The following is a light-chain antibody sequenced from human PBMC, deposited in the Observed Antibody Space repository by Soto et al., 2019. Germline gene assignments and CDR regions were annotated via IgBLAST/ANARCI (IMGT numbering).Light chain of an antibody. V-gene: IGKV3-11*01. CDR1: QSVSHF. Sequence: EIVLTQSPATLSLSPGESATLSCRASQSVSHFLAWYQQKPGQAPRLLIYDTSSRATGIPGRFSGSGSGTDFTLTIDILEPADAAVYYCQQRTDWPTFGGGTKVVI. J-gene: IGKJ4*01. CDR3: QQRTDWPT. CDR2: DTS.